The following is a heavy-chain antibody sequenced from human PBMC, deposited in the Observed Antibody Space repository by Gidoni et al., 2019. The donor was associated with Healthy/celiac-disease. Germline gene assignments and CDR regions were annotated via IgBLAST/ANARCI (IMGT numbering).Heavy chain of an antibody. D-gene: IGHD5-18*01. CDR2: IRSKAYGGTT. CDR3: TRVRGYSYG. Sequence: VQLVESGGGLGQPGRYLRLSCTSSGCTFGDYAMSWFRQAPWKGLEWVGFIRSKAYGGTTEYAASVKGRFTISRDDYKSIAYLQMNSLKTEDTAVYYCTRVRGYSYGWGQGTLVTVSS. CDR1: GCTFGDYA. V-gene: IGHV3-49*03. J-gene: IGHJ4*02.